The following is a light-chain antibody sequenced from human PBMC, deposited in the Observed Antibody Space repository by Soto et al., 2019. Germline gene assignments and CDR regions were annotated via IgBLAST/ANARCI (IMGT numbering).Light chain of an antibody. J-gene: IGLJ3*02. CDR3: AAWHDSRNARV. Sequence: QSVLTQPPSLSGTPGQRVTISCSGSSSQIGSNTVSWYQQLPGKAPKLLIYDNDRRPSGVPDRFSGSKSGTSGSLAISDLHSEDEAEYFCAAWHDSRNARVFGGGTKLTVL. CDR2: DND. V-gene: IGLV1-44*01. CDR1: SSQIGSNT.